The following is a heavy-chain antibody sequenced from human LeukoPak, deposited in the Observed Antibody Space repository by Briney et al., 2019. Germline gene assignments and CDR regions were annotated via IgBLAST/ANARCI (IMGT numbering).Heavy chain of an antibody. CDR1: GVTITTND. Sequence: GGSLRLSCTASGVTITTNDMNWVRQAPGKGLEWVALIYISGITKCADSVQSSFTISRDNAKSTLYLQMNSLRAEDTGVYYCAKRSPPYWGQGTLVTVSS. V-gene: IGHV3-66*04. CDR3: AKRSPPY. J-gene: IGHJ4*02. CDR2: IYISGIT.